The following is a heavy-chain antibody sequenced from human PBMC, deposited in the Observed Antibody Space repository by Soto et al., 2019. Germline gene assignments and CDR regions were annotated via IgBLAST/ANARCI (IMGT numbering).Heavy chain of an antibody. J-gene: IGHJ4*02. CDR1: GGSFSGYY. CDR3: ARDADSSGWYWFDY. CDR2: INHSGST. V-gene: IGHV4-34*01. Sequence: SETLSLTCAVYGGSFSGYYWSWIRQPPGKGLEWIGEINHSGSTNYNPSLKSRVTISVDTSKNQFSLKLSSVTAADTAVYYCARDADSSGWYWFDYWGQGTLVTVSS. D-gene: IGHD6-19*01.